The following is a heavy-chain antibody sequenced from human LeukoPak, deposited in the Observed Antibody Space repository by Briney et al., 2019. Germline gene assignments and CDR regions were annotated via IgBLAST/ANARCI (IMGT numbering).Heavy chain of an antibody. V-gene: IGHV4-59*01. CDR1: GGSISNYY. J-gene: IGHJ4*02. CDR2: AYYSGNT. Sequence: SETLSLTCTVSGGSISNYYWNWIRQPPGKGLEWIGVAYYSGNTDSYPSLKSSVTISFDTSKNQFSLQLSSVTAADNAVSYCARGAVHYGDYRGEIDYWGQGPLVTVSS. CDR3: ARGAVHYGDYRGEIDY. D-gene: IGHD4-17*01.